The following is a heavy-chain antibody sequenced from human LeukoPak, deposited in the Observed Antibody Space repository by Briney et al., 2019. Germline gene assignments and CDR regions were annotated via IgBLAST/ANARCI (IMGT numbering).Heavy chain of an antibody. J-gene: IGHJ4*02. CDR1: GFTFSSYA. V-gene: IGHV3-23*01. D-gene: IGHD2-2*01. Sequence: GGPLRLSCAASGFTFSSYAMSWVRQAPGKGLEWVSAISGSGDSAYYADSVKGRFTISRDSSKNTLFLQMNSLRAEDTAVYYCAKVGGGSSTSCYSPAAYWGQGTLVTVSS. CDR3: AKVGGGSSTSCYSPAAY. CDR2: ISGSGDSA.